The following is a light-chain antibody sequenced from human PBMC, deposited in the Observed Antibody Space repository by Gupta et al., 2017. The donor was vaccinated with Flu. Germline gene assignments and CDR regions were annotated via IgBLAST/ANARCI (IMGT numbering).Light chain of an antibody. CDR3: QQYYSSSRA. V-gene: IGKV4-1*01. CDR2: WAS. CDR1: LSCWASPNNNNY. Sequence: SLSVCATVGCKVTLSCWASPNNNNYLAWYQQKPGQPPKLLIYWASTLQCGVPYRFSGSGSGTXFTLTIXSLQSEDVAIYYCQQYYSSSRAFGXGTRVEIK. J-gene: IGKJ1*01.